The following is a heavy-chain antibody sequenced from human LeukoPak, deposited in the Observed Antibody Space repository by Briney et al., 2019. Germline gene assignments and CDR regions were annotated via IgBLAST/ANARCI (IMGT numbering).Heavy chain of an antibody. Sequence: SETLSLTCTVSGGSINSGSYFWTWIRQPAGQPAGKGLEWIGRTYTTGRTSYNPSIGSRVTISADMSKNQFSLHLTAATAADTAVYFCARAYYWVDSWGQGTLVTVSS. D-gene: IGHD2-21*01. CDR3: ARAYYWVDS. CDR1: GGSINSGSYF. CDR2: TYTTGRT. J-gene: IGHJ5*01. V-gene: IGHV4-61*02.